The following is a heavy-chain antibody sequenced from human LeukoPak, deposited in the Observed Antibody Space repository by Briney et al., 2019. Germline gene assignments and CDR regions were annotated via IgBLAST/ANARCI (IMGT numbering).Heavy chain of an antibody. CDR2: ISSSSSYI. CDR3: ARDESDSSSWYGSYYGMDV. D-gene: IGHD6-13*01. V-gene: IGHV3-21*01. J-gene: IGHJ6*02. Sequence: PGGSLRLSCAASGFTFSSYSMNGVRQAPGKGLEWVSSISSSSSYIYYADSVKGRFTISRDNAKNSLYLQMNSLRAEDTAVYYCARDESDSSSWYGSYYGMDVWGQGTTVTVSS. CDR1: GFTFSSYS.